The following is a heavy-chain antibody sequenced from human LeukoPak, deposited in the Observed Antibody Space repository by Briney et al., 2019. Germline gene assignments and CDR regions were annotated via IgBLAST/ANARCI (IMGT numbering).Heavy chain of an antibody. CDR3: ASKVAYGDPVGMDV. CDR2: INPNSGGT. J-gene: IGHJ6*02. D-gene: IGHD4-17*01. V-gene: IGHV1-2*02. Sequence: ASVKVSCKASGYTFTVYYIHWVRQAPGQGLEWMGWINPNSGGTHYAQNFQGRVLMTRDTSISTVYMELSRLRYDDTAVYYCASKVAYGDPVGMDVWGQGTTVTVSS. CDR1: GYTFTVYY.